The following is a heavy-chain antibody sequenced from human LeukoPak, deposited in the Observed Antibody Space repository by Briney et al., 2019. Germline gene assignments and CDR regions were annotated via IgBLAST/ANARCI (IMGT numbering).Heavy chain of an antibody. V-gene: IGHV4-59*08. CDR3: ARLRVDTAMVWYFDS. D-gene: IGHD5-18*01. Sequence: SETLSLTCGGSGASTSSYYWSWIRQPPGKGLEWIGYIYYSGSTNYNPSLKSRVTISVDTSKNQFSLKLSSVTAADTAVYYCARLRVDTAMVWYFDSWGQGSLVTVSS. J-gene: IGHJ4*02. CDR2: IYYSGST. CDR1: GASTSSYY.